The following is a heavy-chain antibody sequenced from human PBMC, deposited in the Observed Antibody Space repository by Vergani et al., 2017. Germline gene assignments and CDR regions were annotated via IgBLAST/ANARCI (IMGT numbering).Heavy chain of an antibody. V-gene: IGHV4-59*01. D-gene: IGHD2-15*01. CDR1: GGSISSYY. CDR3: ARGRGGYCSGGSCYFVDY. CDR2: IYYSGST. J-gene: IGHJ4*02. Sequence: QVQLQESGPGLVKPSETLSLTCTVSGGSISSYYWSWIRQPPGKGLEWIVYIYYSGSTNYNPSLKSRVTISVDTSKNQFSLKLSSVTAADTAVYYCARGRGGYCSGGSCYFVDYWGQGTLVTVSS.